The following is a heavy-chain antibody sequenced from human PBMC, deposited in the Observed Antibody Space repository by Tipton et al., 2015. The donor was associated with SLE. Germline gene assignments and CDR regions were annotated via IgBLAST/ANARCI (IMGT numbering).Heavy chain of an antibody. V-gene: IGHV4-59*01. D-gene: IGHD2-21*01. CDR3: ARDKYCGGDCYAFDI. J-gene: IGHJ3*02. CDR2: IYYSGST. CDR1: GGSISSYY. Sequence: TLSLTCTVSGGSISSYYWSWIRQPPGKGLEWIGYIYYSGSTNYKPSLKSRVTISVDTSKNQFSLKLSSVTAADTAVYYCARDKYCGGDCYAFDIWGQGTMVTVSS.